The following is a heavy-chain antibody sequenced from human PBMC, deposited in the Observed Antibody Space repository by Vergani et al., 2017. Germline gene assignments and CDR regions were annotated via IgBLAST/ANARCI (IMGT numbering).Heavy chain of an antibody. CDR2: ISGSGGST. Sequence: EVQLVESGGDLVQPGRSLRLSCTASGFTFSSYAMSWVRQAPGKGLEWVSAISGSGGSTYYADSVKGRFTISRDNSKNTLYLQMNSLRAEDTAVYYCAKDRPYYYDSSGYYVDAFDIWGQGTMVTVSS. CDR1: GFTFSSYA. J-gene: IGHJ3*02. D-gene: IGHD3-22*01. CDR3: AKDRPYYYDSSGYYVDAFDI. V-gene: IGHV3-23*04.